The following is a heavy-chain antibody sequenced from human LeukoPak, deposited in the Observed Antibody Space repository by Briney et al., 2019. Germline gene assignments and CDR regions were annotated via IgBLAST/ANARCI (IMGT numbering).Heavy chain of an antibody. V-gene: IGHV1-18*01. J-gene: IGHJ3*02. CDR1: GYTFTNYG. CDR2: ISTYNGNS. Sequence: ASVKVSCKASGYTFTNYGISLVRQAPGQRLEWMGWISTYNGNSNYAQKLQDRVTMTTDTSTTTAYMDLRSLRSDDTAVYYCARAGGWAREDYKGDAFDIWGQGTMVTVSS. D-gene: IGHD6-19*01. CDR3: ARAGGWAREDYKGDAFDI.